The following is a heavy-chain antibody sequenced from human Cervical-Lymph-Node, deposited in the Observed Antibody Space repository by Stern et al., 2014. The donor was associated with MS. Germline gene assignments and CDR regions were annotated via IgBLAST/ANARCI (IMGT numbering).Heavy chain of an antibody. CDR1: GDAIRNYA. D-gene: IGHD2-2*01. Sequence: VQLVQSGAEVKKPGSSVKVSFKASGDAIRNYAFSWVRQAPGQGLEWMGGTIPLFGTANYAQKFQGRITLSADESTSTAYMELSSLRPEDTAVYYCARSDVPAAVASIDYWGQGTLVTVSS. J-gene: IGHJ4*02. V-gene: IGHV1-69*01. CDR3: ARSDVPAAVASIDY. CDR2: TIPLFGTA.